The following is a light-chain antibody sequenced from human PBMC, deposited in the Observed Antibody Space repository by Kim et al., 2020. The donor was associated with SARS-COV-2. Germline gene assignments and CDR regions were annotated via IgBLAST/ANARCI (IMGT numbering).Light chain of an antibody. CDR1: SSDIVSYNL. Sequence: SITVSGTGTSSDIVSYNLVSWYQQCPGKAPQLMIYEVSKRPSGVSNRFSASKSGNTAALTISGLQAEDEADYYCNSYTISGTSWVFGGGTQLTVL. V-gene: IGLV2-14*02. CDR3: NSYTISGTSWV. CDR2: EVS. J-gene: IGLJ3*02.